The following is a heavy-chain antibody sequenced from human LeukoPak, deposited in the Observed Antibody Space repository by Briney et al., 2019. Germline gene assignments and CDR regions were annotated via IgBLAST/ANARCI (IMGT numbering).Heavy chain of an antibody. D-gene: IGHD2-21*02. CDR1: GYTFTGYY. J-gene: IGHJ3*02. CDR3: ARDQGRVVTAIWKNDDAFDI. V-gene: IGHV1-2*02. CDR2: INPNSGGT. Sequence: ASVKVSCKASGYTFTGYYMHWVRQAPGQGLEWMGWINPNSGGTNYAQKFQGRVTMTRDTSISTAYMELSRLRSDDTAVHYCARDQGRVVTAIWKNDDAFDIWGQGTMVTVSS.